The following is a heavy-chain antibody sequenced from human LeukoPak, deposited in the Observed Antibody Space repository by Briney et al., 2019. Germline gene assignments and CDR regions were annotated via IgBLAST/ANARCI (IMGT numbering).Heavy chain of an antibody. J-gene: IGHJ4*02. V-gene: IGHV5-51*01. CDR2: IYPGDSDT. CDR3: ARHQYGSGSYPDY. CDR1: GYSFTSYW. D-gene: IGHD3-10*01. Sequence: GESLKISCKGSGYSFTSYWICWVRQMPGKGLEGMGIIYPGDSDTRYSPSFQGQVTISADKSISTAYLQWSSLNASDTAMYYCARHQYGSGSYPDYWGQGTLVTVSS.